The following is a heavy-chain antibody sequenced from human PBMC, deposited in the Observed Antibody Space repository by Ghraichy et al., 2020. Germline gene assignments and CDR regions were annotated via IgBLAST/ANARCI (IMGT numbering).Heavy chain of an antibody. CDR3: ARGGLMVRGVIIDAFDI. CDR1: GFTVSSNY. D-gene: IGHD3-10*01. Sequence: LSLTCAASGFTVSSNYMSWVRQAPGKGLEWVSVIYSGGSTYYADSVKGRFTISRDNSKNTLYLQMNSLRAEDTAVYYCARGGLMVRGVIIDAFDIWGQGTMVTVSS. V-gene: IGHV3-53*01. J-gene: IGHJ3*02. CDR2: IYSGGST.